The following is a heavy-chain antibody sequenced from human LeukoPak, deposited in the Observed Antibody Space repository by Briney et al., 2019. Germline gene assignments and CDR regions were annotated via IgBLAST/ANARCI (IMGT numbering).Heavy chain of an antibody. CDR2: IYYSGST. J-gene: IGHJ3*02. CDR3: AREPDGTDCSGGSCYPNDAFDI. Sequence: SETLSLTCTVSGGSISSSSYYWGWIRQPPGKGLEWIGSIYYSGSTYYNPSLKSRVTISVDTSKNQFSLKLSSVTAADTAVYYCAREPDGTDCSGGSCYPNDAFDIWGQGTMVTVSS. CDR1: GGSISSSSYY. V-gene: IGHV4-39*07. D-gene: IGHD2-15*01.